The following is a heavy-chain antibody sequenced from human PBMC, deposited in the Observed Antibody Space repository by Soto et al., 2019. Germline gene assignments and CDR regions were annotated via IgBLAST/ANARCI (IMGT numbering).Heavy chain of an antibody. D-gene: IGHD2-15*01. CDR1: GFTFSNAW. Sequence: GGSLRLSCAASGFTFSNAWMNWVRQASGKGREWVSRIKSKTDGWTTDYATPVKGRFTISRDDSKNTQYLQMNSLKTEDTAVYYFTTTPKRYCRGGSCSVFWCQETLVTVSS. V-gene: IGHV3-15*07. J-gene: IGHJ4*02. CDR3: TTTPKRYCRGGSCSVF. CDR2: IKSKTDGWTT.